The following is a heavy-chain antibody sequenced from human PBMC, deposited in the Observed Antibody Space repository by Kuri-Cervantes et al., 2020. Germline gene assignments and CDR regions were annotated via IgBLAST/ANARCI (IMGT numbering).Heavy chain of an antibody. J-gene: IGHJ4*02. Sequence: GESLKISCKASGYTFTSYDINWVRQATGQGLEWMGWMNPNSGNTGYAQKFQGRVTMTRNTSISTAYMELSSLRSEDTAVYYCARGRRPRYSSGCDYWGQGTLVTVSS. CDR1: GYTFTSYD. D-gene: IGHD6-19*01. CDR2: MNPNSGNT. CDR3: ARGRRPRYSSGCDY. V-gene: IGHV1-8*01.